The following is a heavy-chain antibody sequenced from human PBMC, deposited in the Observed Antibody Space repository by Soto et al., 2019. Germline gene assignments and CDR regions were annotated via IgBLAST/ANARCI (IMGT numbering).Heavy chain of an antibody. CDR1: GYSISSGSY. D-gene: IGHD4-4*01. J-gene: IGHJ4*02. CDR3: ARDPPGFHSAFDF. CDR2: IYHGGTT. V-gene: IGHV4-38-2*02. Sequence: SETLSLTCTVSGYSISSGSYWAWIRQPPGKGPEWIASIYHGGTTFYNPDTSQNQFSLQLNSVTPEDTAIYYCARDPPGFHSAFDFWGQGTLVTVSS.